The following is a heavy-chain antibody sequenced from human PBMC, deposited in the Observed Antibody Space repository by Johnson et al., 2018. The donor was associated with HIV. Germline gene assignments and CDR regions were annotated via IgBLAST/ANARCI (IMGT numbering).Heavy chain of an antibody. D-gene: IGHD6-6*01. CDR1: GFTFSSYA. V-gene: IGHV3-30*14. Sequence: QVQLVESGGGLVQPGGSLRVSCAASGFTFSSYAIHWVRQAPGKGLEWVAVISYDGSNTHYADSVKGRFTISRDNSKNTVYLQMNSLRVEDTAVYYCARSSPFSSSPFDGFDVWGQGTMVTVSS. CDR2: ISYDGSNT. CDR3: ARSSPFSSSPFDGFDV. J-gene: IGHJ3*01.